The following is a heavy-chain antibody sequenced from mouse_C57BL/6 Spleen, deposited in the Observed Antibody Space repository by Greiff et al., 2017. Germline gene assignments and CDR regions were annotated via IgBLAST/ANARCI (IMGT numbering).Heavy chain of an antibody. Sequence: EVQLQQSGPELVKPGASVKISCKASGYTFTDYYMNWVKQSHGKSLEWIGDINPNNGGTSYNQKFKGKATLTVDKSSSTAYMELRSLTSEDSAVYYCAVGAYYSNYAFDYWGQGTTLTVSS. CDR2: INPNNGGT. J-gene: IGHJ2*01. CDR1: GYTFTDYY. D-gene: IGHD2-5*01. V-gene: IGHV1-26*01. CDR3: AVGAYYSNYAFDY.